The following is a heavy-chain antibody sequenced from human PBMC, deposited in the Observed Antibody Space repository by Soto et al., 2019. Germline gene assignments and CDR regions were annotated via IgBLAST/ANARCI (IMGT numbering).Heavy chain of an antibody. D-gene: IGHD3-22*01. V-gene: IGHV3-30-3*01. CDR3: ARDKALSITMIVVVPSSG. Sequence: GGSLRLSCAASGFTFSSYAMHWVRQAPGKGLEWVAVISYDGSNKYYADSVKGRFTISRDNSKNTLYLQMNSLRAEDTAVYYCARDKALSITMIVVVPSSGWGQGTLVTVSS. CDR1: GFTFSSYA. CDR2: ISYDGSNK. J-gene: IGHJ4*02.